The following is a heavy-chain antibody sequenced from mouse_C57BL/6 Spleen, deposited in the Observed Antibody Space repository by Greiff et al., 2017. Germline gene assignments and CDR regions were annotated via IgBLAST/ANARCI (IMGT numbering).Heavy chain of an antibody. CDR2: IDPSDSET. Sequence: QVQLQPPGAELVRPGSSVKLSCKASGYTFTSYWMHWVKQRPIQGLEWIGNIDPSDSETHYNQKFKDKATLTVDKSSSTAYMQLSSLTSEDSAVYYCATLYYGNYVPFAYWGQGTLVTVSA. J-gene: IGHJ3*01. D-gene: IGHD2-1*01. CDR1: GYTFTSYW. CDR3: ATLYYGNYVPFAY. V-gene: IGHV1-52*01.